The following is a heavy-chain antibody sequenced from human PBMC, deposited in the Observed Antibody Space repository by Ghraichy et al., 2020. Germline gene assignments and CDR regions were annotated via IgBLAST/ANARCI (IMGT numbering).Heavy chain of an antibody. Sequence: ASVKVSCKASGYTFTIYYIHWVRQAPGQGLECMGYINPNNGATDYEQKFRGRVTVTRDTSISTVYMELSSLTSDDTAVYYCARGPNGAFDYWGQGTLVTVSS. D-gene: IGHD1-26*01. CDR3: ARGPNGAFDY. J-gene: IGHJ4*02. CDR2: INPNNGAT. CDR1: GYTFTIYY. V-gene: IGHV1-2*02.